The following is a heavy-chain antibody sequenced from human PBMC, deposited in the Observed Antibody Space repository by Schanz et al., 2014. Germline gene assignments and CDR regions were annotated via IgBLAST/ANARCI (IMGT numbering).Heavy chain of an antibody. D-gene: IGHD4-4*01. V-gene: IGHV1-2*02. CDR3: ARRGPNCSNNACYHGWFDP. Sequence: QVLLVQSGAEVKQPGASVKVSCKASGYTFTGYYIHWVRQAPGQGFEWMGWINPLSGATDYAPTFQGRVSMTRDTSISTAYMEVTRLVSSDTAVYYCARRGPNCSNNACYHGWFDPWGQGTLLAVSS. CDR1: GYTFTGYY. CDR2: INPLSGAT. J-gene: IGHJ5*02.